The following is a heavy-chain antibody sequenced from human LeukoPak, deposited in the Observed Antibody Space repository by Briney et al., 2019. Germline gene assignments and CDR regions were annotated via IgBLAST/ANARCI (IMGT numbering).Heavy chain of an antibody. CDR2: IKPDSGAT. D-gene: IGHD5-18*01. J-gene: IGHJ4*02. CDR1: GYTFTGHY. V-gene: IGHV1-2*02. CDR3: ARPEYRYGYILDY. Sequence: GASVKVSCKASGYTFTGHYIHWVRQAPGQGLKWMGWIKPDSGATNYAQKFQGRVTMTRDTSISTAHMELNRLTSDDTAVYYCARPEYRYGYILDYWGQGTLVTVSS.